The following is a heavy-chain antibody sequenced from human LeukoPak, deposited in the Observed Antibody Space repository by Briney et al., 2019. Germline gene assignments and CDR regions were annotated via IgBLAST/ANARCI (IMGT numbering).Heavy chain of an antibody. CDR2: IKSKPDGRTT. D-gene: IGHD3-10*01. V-gene: IGHV3-15*01. CDR3: TTYSYGSGSYYKSHFDY. J-gene: IGHJ4*02. CDR1: GFTFSNAW. Sequence: PGGSLRLSCAASGFTFSNAWMSWVRQAPGKGLQWVGRIKSKPDGRTTDYAAPVKGRFTISRADSKNTLYLQMDSLKTEGTAVYYCTTYSYGSGSYYKSHFDYWGQGTLVTVSS.